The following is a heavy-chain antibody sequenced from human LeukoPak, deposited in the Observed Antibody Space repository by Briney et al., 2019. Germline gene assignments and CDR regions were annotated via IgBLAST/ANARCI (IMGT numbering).Heavy chain of an antibody. CDR2: ISGSASST. D-gene: IGHD6-13*01. CDR1: GFTFSNYA. J-gene: IGHJ4*02. Sequence: TGGSLRLSRAASGFTFSNYAMGWVRQAPGKGLEWVSAISGSASSTYHADSVKGRFTISRDNAKNSLYLQMNSLRAEDTAVYYCARDHDSSSCPYFDYWGQGTLVTVSS. CDR3: ARDHDSSSCPYFDY. V-gene: IGHV3-23*01.